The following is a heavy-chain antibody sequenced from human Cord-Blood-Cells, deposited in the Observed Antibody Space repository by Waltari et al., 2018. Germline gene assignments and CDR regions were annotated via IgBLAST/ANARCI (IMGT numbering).Heavy chain of an antibody. Sequence: QVQLVESGGGVVQPGRSLRLSCAASGFTFSSYAMHWCRQVPGKGLEWVAVISNDGSNKYYADSVKGRFTISRDNSKNTLYLQMNSLRAEDTAVYYCARVPSTTKYYYYGMDVWGQGTTVTVSS. CDR1: GFTFSSYA. V-gene: IGHV3-30*04. J-gene: IGHJ6*02. CDR2: ISNDGSNK. D-gene: IGHD5-12*01. CDR3: ARVPSTTKYYYYGMDV.